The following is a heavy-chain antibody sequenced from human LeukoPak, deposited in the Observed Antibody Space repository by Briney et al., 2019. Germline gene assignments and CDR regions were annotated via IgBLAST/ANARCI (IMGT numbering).Heavy chain of an antibody. J-gene: IGHJ4*02. CDR1: GFTFSSYW. D-gene: IGHD6-19*01. Sequence: GGSLRLSCAASGFTFSSYWMSWVRQAPGKGLEWVANIKQDVSEKYYVDSVKGRFTISRDNAKNSLYLQMNSLRAEDTAVYYCARETDQGYSSGWYYWGQAPLVTVSS. V-gene: IGHV3-7*01. CDR3: ARETDQGYSSGWYY. CDR2: IKQDVSEK.